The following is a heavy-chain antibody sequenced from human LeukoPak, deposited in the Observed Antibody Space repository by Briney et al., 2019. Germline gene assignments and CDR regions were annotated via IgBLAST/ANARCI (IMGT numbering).Heavy chain of an antibody. CDR1: GLIFSSYD. D-gene: IGHD1-1*01. Sequence: GSLRFSCAGTGLIFSSYDMTWVRQAPGKGLEWVSGISAGGDSTNYADSVKGRFTISRDNSKDTLYLQMNSLRVEDTAVYYCAKDRGTQAPVAFDIWGQGTMLTVSS. J-gene: IGHJ3*02. V-gene: IGHV3-23*01. CDR2: ISAGGDST. CDR3: AKDRGTQAPVAFDI.